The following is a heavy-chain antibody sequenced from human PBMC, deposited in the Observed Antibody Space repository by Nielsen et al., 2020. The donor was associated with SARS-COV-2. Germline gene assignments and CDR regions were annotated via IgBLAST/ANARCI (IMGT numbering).Heavy chain of an antibody. CDR3: ARDAKVYYDSFYYYGMDV. CDR2: ISYDGSNK. V-gene: IGHV3-30*04. D-gene: IGHD3-22*01. CDR1: GFTFSSYA. J-gene: IGHJ6*02. Sequence: GGSLRLSCAASGFTFSSYAMHWVRQAPGKGLEWVAVISYDGSNKYYADSVKGRFTISRDNSKNTLYLQMNSLRAEDTAVYYCARDAKVYYDSFYYYGMDVWGQGTTVTVSS.